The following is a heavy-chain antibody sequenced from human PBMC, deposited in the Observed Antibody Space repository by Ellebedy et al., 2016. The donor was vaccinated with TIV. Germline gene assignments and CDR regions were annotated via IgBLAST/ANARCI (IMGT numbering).Heavy chain of an antibody. CDR1: GGTFSSYA. V-gene: IGHV1-2*02. Sequence: ASVKVSCXASGGTFSSYAISWVRQAPGQGLEWMGGFDPEDGETIYAQKFQGRVTMTRDTSISTAYMELSRLRSDDTAVYYCAREINVIAARPSDYWGQGTLVTVSS. CDR2: FDPEDGET. J-gene: IGHJ4*02. D-gene: IGHD6-6*01. CDR3: AREINVIAARPSDY.